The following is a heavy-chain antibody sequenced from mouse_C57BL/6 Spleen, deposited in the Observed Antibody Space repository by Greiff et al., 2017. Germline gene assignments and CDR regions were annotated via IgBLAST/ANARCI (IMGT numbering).Heavy chain of an antibody. D-gene: IGHD4-1*02. Sequence: VQLQESGGGLVKPGGSLKLSCAASGFTFSDYGMHWVRQAPEKGLEWVAYISSGSSTIYYADTVKGRFTISRDNAKNTLFLQMTSLRSEDTAMYYCARQSTGTRSFDYWGQGTTLTVSS. CDR1: GFTFSDYG. V-gene: IGHV5-17*01. CDR2: ISSGSSTI. J-gene: IGHJ2*01. CDR3: ARQSTGTRSFDY.